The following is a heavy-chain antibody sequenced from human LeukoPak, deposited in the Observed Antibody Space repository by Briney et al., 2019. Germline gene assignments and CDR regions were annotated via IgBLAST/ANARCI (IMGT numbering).Heavy chain of an antibody. CDR3: ARDWFHAIDY. V-gene: IGHV3-23*01. CDR2: ISGSGGST. J-gene: IGHJ4*02. CDR1: GFTFSSYG. D-gene: IGHD2/OR15-2a*01. Sequence: GGSLRLSCAASGFTFSSYGMSWVRRAPGKGLEWVSAISGSGGSTYYTDSLKGRFTISRDNAKQTLYLQKNSLIAEDTAVYFCARDWFHAIDYWGQGTLVTVSS.